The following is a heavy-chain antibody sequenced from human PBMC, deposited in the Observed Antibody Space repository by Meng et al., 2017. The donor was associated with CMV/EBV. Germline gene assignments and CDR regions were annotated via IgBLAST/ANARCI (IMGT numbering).Heavy chain of an antibody. CDR2: IIPIFGTA. D-gene: IGHD5-12*01. V-gene: IGHV1-69*05. Sequence: RSYGISWVRQAPGQGLEWMGGIIPIFGTANYAQKFQGRVTITTDESTSTAYMELSSLRSEDTAVYYCARARYSGYDWGGYYYGMDVWGQGTTVTVSS. CDR1: RSYG. CDR3: ARARYSGYDWGGYYYGMDV. J-gene: IGHJ6*02.